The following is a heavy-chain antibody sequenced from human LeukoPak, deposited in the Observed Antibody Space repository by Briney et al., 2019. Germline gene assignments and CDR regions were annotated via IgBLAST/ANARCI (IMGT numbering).Heavy chain of an antibody. CDR1: GGSISSYY. CDR3: ARGRVGATRFDY. CDR2: IYYSGSI. J-gene: IGHJ4*02. V-gene: IGHV4-59*01. Sequence: KASETLSLTCTVSGGSISSYYWSWIRQPPGKGLEWIGYIYYSGSIKYNPSLKSRVTISIDTSKNRFSLKVSSVTAADTAVYYCARGRVGATRFDYWGQGTLVTVSS. D-gene: IGHD1-26*01.